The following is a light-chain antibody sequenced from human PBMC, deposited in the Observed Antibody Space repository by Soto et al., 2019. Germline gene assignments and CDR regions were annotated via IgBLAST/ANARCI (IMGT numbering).Light chain of an antibody. V-gene: IGKV3-15*01. Sequence: EIVMTQSPATLSVSPGERATLSCRASQSVSSNLAWYQQKPGQAPRLLIYGASTRATGIPARFSGSGSGTEFTLTLSSLQSEDFAVYYCQQYNNWPRTFGQGTKVDXK. CDR3: QQYNNWPRT. J-gene: IGKJ1*01. CDR2: GAS. CDR1: QSVSSN.